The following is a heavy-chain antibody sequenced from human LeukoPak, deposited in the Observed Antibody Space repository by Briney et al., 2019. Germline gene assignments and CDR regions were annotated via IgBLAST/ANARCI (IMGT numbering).Heavy chain of an antibody. CDR3: AAPRYVTIFGVIAQFDY. Sequence: GGSLRLSCAASGFTFSSYWMHWVRQAPGNGLVWVSRINSDGSSTSYADSVKGRFTISRDNAKNTLYLRMSSLRAEDTAVYYCAAPRYVTIFGVIAQFDYWGQGTLVTVSS. V-gene: IGHV3-74*01. D-gene: IGHD3-3*01. CDR1: GFTFSSYW. CDR2: INSDGSST. J-gene: IGHJ4*02.